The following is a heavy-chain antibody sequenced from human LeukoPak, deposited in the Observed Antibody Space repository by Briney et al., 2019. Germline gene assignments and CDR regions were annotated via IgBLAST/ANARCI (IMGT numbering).Heavy chain of an antibody. J-gene: IGHJ3*02. V-gene: IGHV3-7*01. CDR3: ARDRPYYYDSSGYYEGNI. Sequence: SGGSLRRSCAASGFTFSSYWMSWVRQAPGKGLEWVANIKQDGSEKYYVDSVKGRFTISRDNAKNSLYLQMNSLRAEDTAVYYCARDRPYYYDSSGYYEGNIWGQGTMVTVSS. CDR1: GFTFSSYW. D-gene: IGHD3-22*01. CDR2: IKQDGSEK.